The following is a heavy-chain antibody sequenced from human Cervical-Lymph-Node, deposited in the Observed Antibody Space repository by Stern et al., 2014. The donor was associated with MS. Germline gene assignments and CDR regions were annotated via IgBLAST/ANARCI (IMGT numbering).Heavy chain of an antibody. V-gene: IGHV3-33*06. D-gene: IGHD1-14*01. J-gene: IGHJ6*02. CDR3: AKGLRTTGSYYYGMDV. Sequence: VQLVESGGGVVQPGRSLRLSCAASEFTFSDYGMYWVRQAPGKGLGGGGLIWYEGRNKFYADSVRGRFTISRDNSKNSLYLQMNSLRAEDTAVYYCAKGLRTTGSYYYGMDVWGQGTTVTVSS. CDR2: IWYEGRNK. CDR1: EFTFSDYG.